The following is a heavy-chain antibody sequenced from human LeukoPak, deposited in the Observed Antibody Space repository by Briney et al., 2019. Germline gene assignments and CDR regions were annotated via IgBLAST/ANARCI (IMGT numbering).Heavy chain of an antibody. CDR3: ARDLAPNYYYYYMDV. J-gene: IGHJ6*03. CDR1: GFTFSSYW. CDR2: INSDGSST. Sequence: PGGSLSLSCAASGFTFSSYWMHWVRQAPGKGLVWVSRINSDGSSTSYADSVKGRFTISRDNAKNTLYLQMNSLRAEDTAVYYCARDLAPNYYYYYMDVWGKGTTVTVSS. V-gene: IGHV3-74*01.